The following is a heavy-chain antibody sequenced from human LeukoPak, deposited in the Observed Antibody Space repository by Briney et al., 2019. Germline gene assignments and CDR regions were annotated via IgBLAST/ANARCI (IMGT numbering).Heavy chain of an antibody. Sequence: PSETLSLTCTVSGGSIRSSPYYWGWIRQPPGRGLEWIGSLYYSGSTYYNSSLKSRVIISVDTSKNQFSLKLRSVTAADTAVYYRASGASYSSSWLDYWGQGTLVTASS. J-gene: IGHJ4*02. V-gene: IGHV4-39*01. D-gene: IGHD6-13*01. CDR3: ASGASYSSSWLDY. CDR2: LYYSGST. CDR1: GGSIRSSPYY.